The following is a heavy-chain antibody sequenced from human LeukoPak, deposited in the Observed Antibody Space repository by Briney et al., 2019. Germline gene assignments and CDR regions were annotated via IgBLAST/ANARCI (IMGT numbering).Heavy chain of an antibody. V-gene: IGHV1-69*13. CDR1: GGTFISYA. Sequence: SVKVSCKASGGTFISYAISWVRQAPGQGLEWMGGIIPIFGTANYAQKFQGRVTITADESTSTAYMELSSLRSEDTAAYYCASSQYYDFWSGYYDPFDYWGQGTLVTVSS. CDR2: IIPIFGTA. CDR3: ASSQYYDFWSGYYDPFDY. J-gene: IGHJ4*02. D-gene: IGHD3-3*01.